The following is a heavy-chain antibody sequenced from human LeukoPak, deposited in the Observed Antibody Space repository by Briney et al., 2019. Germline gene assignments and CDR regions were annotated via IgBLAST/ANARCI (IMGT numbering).Heavy chain of an antibody. D-gene: IGHD3-22*01. J-gene: IGHJ3*02. CDR3: ARDRDSGGYSDAFDI. Sequence: GASVTVSFTASGGTFSSYAISWVRQAPGQGLEWMGRIIPILGIANYAQKFQGRVTITADRTTSTAYMELSSLRSEDTAVYYCARDRDSGGYSDAFDIWGQGTMVTVSS. V-gene: IGHV1-69*04. CDR2: IIPILGIA. CDR1: GGTFSSYA.